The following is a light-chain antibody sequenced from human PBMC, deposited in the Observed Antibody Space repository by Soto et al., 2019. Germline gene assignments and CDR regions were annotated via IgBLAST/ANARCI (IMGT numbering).Light chain of an antibody. Sequence: EIVLTQSPGTLSLSPGERATLSCRAGQTISNTFLAWYQQRPGQAPRLLIYGASGRAAGIPDRFSGSGSGTDFTLSISRLEPEDFAVYYCQQYGVSPTFGGGTKVEIK. CDR2: GAS. CDR1: QTISNTF. V-gene: IGKV3-20*01. J-gene: IGKJ4*01. CDR3: QQYGVSPT.